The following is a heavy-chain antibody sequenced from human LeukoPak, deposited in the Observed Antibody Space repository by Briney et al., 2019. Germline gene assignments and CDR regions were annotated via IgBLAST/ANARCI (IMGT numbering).Heavy chain of an antibody. V-gene: IGHV1-18*04. Sequence: ASVKDSCKASGYSFTGYGISWVRQAPGQGLEWMGSISPYNGNTKYAERFQDRFIMTTDTSTNTAYMELRSLRSDDTAVFYCARDQYDSVWGSYRPYFDYWGQGTLVTVSA. CDR2: ISPYNGNT. CDR1: GYSFTGYG. D-gene: IGHD3-16*02. J-gene: IGHJ4*02. CDR3: ARDQYDSVWGSYRPYFDY.